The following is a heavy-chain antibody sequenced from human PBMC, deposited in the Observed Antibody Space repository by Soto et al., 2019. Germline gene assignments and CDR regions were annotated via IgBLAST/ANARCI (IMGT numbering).Heavy chain of an antibody. CDR2: ISYDGSNK. V-gene: IGHV3-30-3*01. CDR1: GFTFSSYA. Sequence: PGGSLRLSCAASGFTFSSYAMHWVRQAPGKGLEWVAVISYDGSNKYYADSVKGRFTISRDNSKNTLYLQMNSLRAEDTAVYHCARKYYDFWSGLYGMDVWGQGTTVTVSS. D-gene: IGHD3-3*01. CDR3: ARKYYDFWSGLYGMDV. J-gene: IGHJ6*02.